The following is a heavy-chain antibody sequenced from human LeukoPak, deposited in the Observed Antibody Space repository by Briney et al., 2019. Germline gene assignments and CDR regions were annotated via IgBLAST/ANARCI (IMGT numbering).Heavy chain of an antibody. D-gene: IGHD3-10*01. Sequence: GGSLRLSCEASRFIFSNYWMSWVRQAPGKGLEWVANINKDGSVNYHVDFTKGRFTFSRDNAKNSLYVQMNSLRAEDTAVYYCARLHLGDPHDSGSPNWFDPWGQGTLVTVSS. V-gene: IGHV3-7*03. CDR1: RFIFSNYW. CDR3: ARLHLGDPHDSGSPNWFDP. J-gene: IGHJ5*02. CDR2: INKDGSVN.